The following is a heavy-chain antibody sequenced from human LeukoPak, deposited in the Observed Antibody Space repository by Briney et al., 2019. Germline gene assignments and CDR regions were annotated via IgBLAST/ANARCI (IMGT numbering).Heavy chain of an antibody. CDR3: AKDFDWPTSGDY. CDR2: VSYEGTIK. Sequence: GGSLRLSCAASGFAFSNFAMHWVRQAPGRGLEWVAVVSYEGTIKYYADSAMGRFTISRDNSKNTLYLQMNSLRAEDTAVYYCAKDFDWPTSGDYWGQGTLVTVSS. V-gene: IGHV3-30*04. CDR1: GFAFSNFA. D-gene: IGHD3-9*01. J-gene: IGHJ4*02.